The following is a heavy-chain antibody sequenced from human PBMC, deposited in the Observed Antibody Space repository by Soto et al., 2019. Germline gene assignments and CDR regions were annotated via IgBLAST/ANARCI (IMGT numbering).Heavy chain of an antibody. CDR3: ARGTIAVAGTHFGNFGYYYYGMDV. Sequence: SETLSLTCAVYGGSFSGYYWSWIRQPPGKGLEWIGEINHSGSTNYNLSLKSRVTISVDTSKNQFSLKLSSVTAADTAVYYCARGTIAVAGTHFGNFGYYYYGMDVWGQGTTVTVSS. J-gene: IGHJ6*02. CDR1: GGSFSGYY. CDR2: INHSGST. V-gene: IGHV4-34*01. D-gene: IGHD6-19*01.